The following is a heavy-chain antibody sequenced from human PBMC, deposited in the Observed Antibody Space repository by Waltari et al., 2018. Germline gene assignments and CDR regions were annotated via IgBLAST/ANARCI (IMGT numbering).Heavy chain of an antibody. V-gene: IGHV1-2*02. CDR1: GYTFTGHY. D-gene: IGHD3-16*01. CDR3: ARVGGGFYFDP. Sequence: QVQLVQSGAEVRKPGASVKVSCKASGYTFTGHYIHWVRQAPGQGLEWMGWISPHRGGTKYAQKFQGRVTMTRDTSISTAHMELTSLRSDDAAVYYCARVGGGFYFDPWGQGTLVTVSS. CDR2: ISPHRGGT. J-gene: IGHJ5*02.